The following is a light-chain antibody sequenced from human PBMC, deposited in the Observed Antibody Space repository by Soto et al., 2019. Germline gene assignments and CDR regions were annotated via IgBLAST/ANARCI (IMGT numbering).Light chain of an antibody. J-gene: IGLJ3*02. CDR3: SSYAVSSKLV. Sequence: QSALTQPPSASGSPGQSVTISCTGASSDVGGYNYVSWCQQHPGKAPKLMIYEVTKRPSGVPDRFSGSKSGNTASLTVSGLQAEDEADYYCSSYAVSSKLVFGGGTKLTVL. V-gene: IGLV2-8*01. CDR2: EVT. CDR1: SSDVGGYNY.